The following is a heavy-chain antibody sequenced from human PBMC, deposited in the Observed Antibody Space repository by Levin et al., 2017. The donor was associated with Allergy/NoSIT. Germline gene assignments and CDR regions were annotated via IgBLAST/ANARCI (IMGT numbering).Heavy chain of an antibody. J-gene: IGHJ6*02. Sequence: GGSLRLSCAASGFTFSSYAMSWVRQAPGKGLEWVSAISGSGGSTYYADSVKGRFTISRDNSKNTLYLQMNSLRAEDTAVYYCAKAEKGKNYSSGWHSYYYYGMDVWGQGTTVTVSS. V-gene: IGHV3-23*01. D-gene: IGHD6-19*01. CDR3: AKAEKGKNYSSGWHSYYYYGMDV. CDR2: ISGSGGST. CDR1: GFTFSSYA.